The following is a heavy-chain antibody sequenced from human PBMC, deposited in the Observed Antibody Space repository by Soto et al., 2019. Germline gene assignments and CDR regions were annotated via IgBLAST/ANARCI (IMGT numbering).Heavy chain of an antibody. CDR2: ISASGSNT. J-gene: IGHJ4*02. V-gene: IGHV3-23*01. D-gene: IGHD3-3*01. CDR3: ADGGEWSFNFEY. Sequence: EVQLLESGGGLVQSGGSLRLSCAASGFTFSSYAMSWVRQAPGKGLEWVSGISASGSNTYYAESVKGRFTISRDNSKNTRYLQMNNLRVKDKAVYYCADGGEWSFNFEYWGQGTLVTVFS. CDR1: GFTFSSYA.